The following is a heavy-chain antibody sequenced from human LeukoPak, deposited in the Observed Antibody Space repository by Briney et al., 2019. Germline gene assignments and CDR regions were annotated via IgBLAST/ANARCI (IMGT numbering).Heavy chain of an antibody. J-gene: IGHJ5*02. CDR2: IIPIFSTA. Sequence: ASVKVSCKASGGTFSSHAISWVRQAPGQGLEWMGGIIPIFSTANYAQKFQGRVTITADKSTSTAYMELSSLRSEDTAVYYCARDLRIAVAGPGWFDPWGQGTLVTVSS. V-gene: IGHV1-69*06. CDR3: ARDLRIAVAGPGWFDP. D-gene: IGHD6-19*01. CDR1: GGTFSSHA.